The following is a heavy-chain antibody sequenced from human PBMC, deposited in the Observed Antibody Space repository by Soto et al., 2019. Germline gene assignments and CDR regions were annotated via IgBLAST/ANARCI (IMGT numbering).Heavy chain of an antibody. J-gene: IGHJ4*02. CDR1: GFTFSSYA. CDR2: ISGSGGST. Sequence: GGSLRLSCAASGFTFSSYAMSWVRQAPGKGLEWVSAISGSGGSTYYADSVKGRFTISRDNSKNTLYLQMNSLRAEDTAVYYCAKDYCKCPGPTPSGKRQDFDYWGQGTLVTVSS. CDR3: AKDYCKCPGPTPSGKRQDFDY. V-gene: IGHV3-23*01. D-gene: IGHD2-15*01.